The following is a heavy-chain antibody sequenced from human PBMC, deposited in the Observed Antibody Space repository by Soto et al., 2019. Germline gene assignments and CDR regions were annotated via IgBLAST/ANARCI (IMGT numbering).Heavy chain of an antibody. CDR3: ATLVNSSWYDWFDS. Sequence: SETLSLTCAVYGGSFNGYYWSWTRQPPGKGLEWIGEINHSGSTNYNPSLKSRVTISVDTSKNQFSLMLSSVTAADTAVYYCATLVNSSWYDWFDSWGQGTLVTVSS. J-gene: IGHJ5*01. CDR1: GGSFNGYY. CDR2: INHSGST. V-gene: IGHV4-34*01. D-gene: IGHD6-13*01.